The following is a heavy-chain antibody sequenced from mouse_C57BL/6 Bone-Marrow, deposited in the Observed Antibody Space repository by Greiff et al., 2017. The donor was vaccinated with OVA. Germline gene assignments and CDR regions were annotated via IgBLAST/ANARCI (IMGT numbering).Heavy chain of an antibody. V-gene: IGHV14-2*01. D-gene: IGHD1-1*01. J-gene: IGHJ4*01. CDR2: IDPEDGET. Sequence: EVKLLESGAELVKPGASVKLSCTASGFNIKDYYMHWVKQRTEQGLEWIGRIDPEDGETKYAPKFQGKATITADTSSNTAYLQLSSLTSEDTAVYYCAPHYYGSKKDYYAMDYWGQGTSVTVSS. CDR3: APHYYGSKKDYYAMDY. CDR1: GFNIKDYY.